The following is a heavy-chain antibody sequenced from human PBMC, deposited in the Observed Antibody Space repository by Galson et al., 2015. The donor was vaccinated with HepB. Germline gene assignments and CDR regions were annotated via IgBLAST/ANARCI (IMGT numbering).Heavy chain of an antibody. D-gene: IGHD2-2*01. CDR2: INAGNGNT. CDR1: GYTFTSYA. CDR3: ARQRGCRLRGYCSSTISNWFDP. J-gene: IGHJ5*02. V-gene: IGHV1-3*01. Sequence: SVKVSCKASGYTFTSYAMRWVRQAPGQRLEWMGWINAGNGNTKYSQKFQGRVTITRDTSASTAYMELSSLRSEDTAVYYCARQRGCRLRGYCSSTISNWFDPWGQGTLVTVSS.